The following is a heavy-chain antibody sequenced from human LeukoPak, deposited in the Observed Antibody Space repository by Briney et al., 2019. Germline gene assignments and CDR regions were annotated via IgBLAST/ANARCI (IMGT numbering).Heavy chain of an antibody. V-gene: IGHV3-53*01. CDR2: IYSGGST. CDR1: GFTVSSNY. J-gene: IGHJ1*01. Sequence: PGGFLRLSCAASGFTVSSNYMSWVRQAPGKGLEWVSVIYSGGSTYYADSVKGRFTISRDNSKNTLYLQMNSLRAEDTAVYYCARCYYDILTGYLEYFQHWGQGTLVTVSS. CDR3: ARCYYDILTGYLEYFQH. D-gene: IGHD3-9*01.